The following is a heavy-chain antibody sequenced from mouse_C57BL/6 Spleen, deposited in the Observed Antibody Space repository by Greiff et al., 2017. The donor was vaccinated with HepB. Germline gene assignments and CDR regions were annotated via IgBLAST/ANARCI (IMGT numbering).Heavy chain of an antibody. CDR3: ARNGDDYGD. CDR2: IDPSDSYT. J-gene: IGHJ2*01. Sequence: VQLQQSGAELVMPGASVKLSCKASGYTFTSYWMHWVKQRPGQGLEWIGEIDPSDSYTNYNQKFKGKSTLTVDKSSSTAYMQLSSLTSEDSAVYYCARNGDDYGDWGQGTTLTVSS. CDR1: GYTFTSYW. V-gene: IGHV1-69*01. D-gene: IGHD2-4*01.